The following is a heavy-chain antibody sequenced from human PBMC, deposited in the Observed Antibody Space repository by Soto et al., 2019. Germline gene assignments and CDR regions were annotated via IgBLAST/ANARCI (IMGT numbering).Heavy chain of an antibody. J-gene: IGHJ4*02. CDR1: GYTFTSYY. V-gene: IGHV1-46*01. D-gene: IGHD4-17*01. CDR2: VYPSGGTT. Sequence: QVQLVQSGAEVKKPGASVKVSCTASGYTFTSYYVHWVRQAPGQGLEWMGMVYPSGGTTKYPQKFQGRVAVIADASTSTVYMELHSLRSDDTAVYYCATTMTMPWYFDYWGQGTLVSVSS. CDR3: ATTMTMPWYFDY.